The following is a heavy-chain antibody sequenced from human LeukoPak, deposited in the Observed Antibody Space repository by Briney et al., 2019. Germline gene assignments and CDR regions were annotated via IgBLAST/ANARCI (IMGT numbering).Heavy chain of an antibody. Sequence: SETLSLTCTVSVGSISSSSYYWGWIRQPPGKGLEWIGSIYYSGSTYYNPSLKSRVTISSDTSKNQFSLKLSSVTAADTAVYYCARHVGGCSGGNCYSFGYFDYWGQGTLVTVSS. V-gene: IGHV4-39*01. CDR1: VGSISSSSYY. J-gene: IGHJ4*02. CDR2: IYYSGST. CDR3: ARHVGGCSGGNCYSFGYFDY. D-gene: IGHD2-15*01.